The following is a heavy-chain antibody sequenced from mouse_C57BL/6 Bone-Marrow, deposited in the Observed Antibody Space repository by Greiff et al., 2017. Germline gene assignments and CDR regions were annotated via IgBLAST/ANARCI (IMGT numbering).Heavy chain of an antibody. V-gene: IGHV1-81*01. CDR3: ARYRITLPRAMDY. CDR1: GYTFTSYG. Sequence: VQLQESGAELARPGASVKLSCKASGYTFTSYGISWVKQRTGQGLEWIGEIYPRSGNTYYNEKFKGKATLTADKSSSTAYMKLRSLTSEDSAVYFCARYRITLPRAMDYWGQGTSVTVSS. CDR2: IYPRSGNT. J-gene: IGHJ4*01. D-gene: IGHD2-4*01.